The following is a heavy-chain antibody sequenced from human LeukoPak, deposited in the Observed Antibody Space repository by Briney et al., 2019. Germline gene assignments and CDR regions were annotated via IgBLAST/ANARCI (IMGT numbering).Heavy chain of an antibody. CDR1: GGSFSGYY. Sequence: SETLSLTCAVYGGSFSGYYWSWLRQPPGKGLDWIGEINHSGSTNYNPSLRSRVTISVDTSNNQFSLKLTSVTAADTAVYYCARGGDIVVVVAATPSYFDYWGQGTLVTVSS. CDR3: ARGGDIVVVVAATPSYFDY. J-gene: IGHJ4*02. D-gene: IGHD2-15*01. V-gene: IGHV4-34*01. CDR2: INHSGST.